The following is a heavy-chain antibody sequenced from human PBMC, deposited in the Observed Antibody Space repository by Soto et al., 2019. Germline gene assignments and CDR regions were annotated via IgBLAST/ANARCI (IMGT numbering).Heavy chain of an antibody. V-gene: IGHV1-3*01. CDR3: TRDYYDSSGYYPKFDY. D-gene: IGHD3-22*01. CDR2: INAGDGNT. J-gene: IGHJ4*02. CDR1: GYTFTYYT. Sequence: GASVKVSCKASGYTFTYYTVHWGRQAPGQRLEWMGWINAGDGNTKYSPNFQGRVTITKDTSASTVYMELSSLRSEDTAVYFCTRDYYDSSGYYPKFDYWGQGTLVTVSS.